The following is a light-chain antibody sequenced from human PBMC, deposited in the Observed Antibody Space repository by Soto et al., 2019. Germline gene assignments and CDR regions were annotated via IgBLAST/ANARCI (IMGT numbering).Light chain of an antibody. CDR2: DVS. V-gene: IGLV2-14*01. CDR1: SSDVGGYKF. CDR3: SSYTIVSTLI. J-gene: IGLJ2*01. Sequence: QSALTQPASVSGSHGQSITISCTGTSSDVGGYKFVSWYQQHPGKVPKLLIYDVSNRPSGVSNRFSGSKSGNTASLTISGLQAEDEAEYYCSSYTIVSTLIFGGGTKLTVL.